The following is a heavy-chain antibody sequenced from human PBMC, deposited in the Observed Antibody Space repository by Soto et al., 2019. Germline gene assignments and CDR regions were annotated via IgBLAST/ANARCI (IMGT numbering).Heavy chain of an antibody. CDR2: IYYSGST. J-gene: IGHJ4*02. Sequence: PSETLSLTCTVSGGSISSSSYYWGWIRQHPGKGLEWIGSIYYSGSTYYNPSLKSRVTISVDTSKNQFSLKPSSVTAADTAVYYCARDLAEYSSSNYFDYWGQGTLVTVSS. CDR3: ARDLAEYSSSNYFDY. CDR1: GGSISSSSYY. V-gene: IGHV4-39*07. D-gene: IGHD6-6*01.